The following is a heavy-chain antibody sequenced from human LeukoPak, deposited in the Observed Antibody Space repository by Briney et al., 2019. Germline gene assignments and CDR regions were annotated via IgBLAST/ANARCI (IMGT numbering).Heavy chain of an antibody. J-gene: IGHJ4*02. CDR1: GFTFNTNA. CDR2: IGNTET. CDR3: AKDWIQFNRVFDCFDS. V-gene: IGHV3-23*01. D-gene: IGHD2-21*01. Sequence: GGSLRLSCATSGFTFNTNAMSWVRQAPGKGLEWVSTIGNTETFYADSVTGRFTISRDNSKNTVYLHMNSLRVEDTAVYYCAKDWIQFNRVFDCFDSWGQGTLVTISS.